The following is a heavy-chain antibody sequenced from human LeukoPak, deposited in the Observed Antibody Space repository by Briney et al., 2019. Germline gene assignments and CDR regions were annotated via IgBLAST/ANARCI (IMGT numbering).Heavy chain of an antibody. CDR3: ARVNVWLVNAFDI. D-gene: IGHD3-10*01. Sequence: SETLSLTCTVSGGSISSYYWSWIRQPPGKGLEWIGYIYYSGSTNYNPSLKSRVTISVDTSKNQFSLKLSSVTAADTAVYYCARVNVWLVNAFDIWGQGTMVTVSS. J-gene: IGHJ3*02. V-gene: IGHV4-59*08. CDR1: GGSISSYY. CDR2: IYYSGST.